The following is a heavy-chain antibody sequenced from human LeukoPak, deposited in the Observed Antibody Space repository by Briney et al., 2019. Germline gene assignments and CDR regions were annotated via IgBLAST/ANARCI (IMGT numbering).Heavy chain of an antibody. J-gene: IGHJ3*02. CDR1: GYTLTELS. V-gene: IGHV1-24*01. Sequence: ASVKVSCKVSGYTLTELSMHWVRQAPGKGLEWMGGFDPEDGETIYAQKFQGRVTMTEDTSTDTAYMELSSLRSEDTAVYYCATEPLSIVGAFLRHDAFDIWGQGTMVTVSS. D-gene: IGHD1-26*01. CDR3: ATEPLSIVGAFLRHDAFDI. CDR2: FDPEDGET.